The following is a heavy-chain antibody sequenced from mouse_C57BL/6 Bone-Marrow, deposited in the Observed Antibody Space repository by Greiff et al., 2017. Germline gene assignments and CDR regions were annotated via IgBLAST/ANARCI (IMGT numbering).Heavy chain of an antibody. J-gene: IGHJ2*01. CDR2: IYWDDDK. D-gene: IGHD4-1*01. CDR1: GFSLSTSGMG. CDR3: ARSWDCDFDY. Sequence: QVTLKVCGPGILQSSQTLSLTCSFSGFSLSTSGMGVSWIRQPSGKGLEWLAHIYWDDDKRNNPSLKSRLTISKDTSRNQVFRKITSVDTADTATYYCARSWDCDFDYWGQGTTLTVSS. V-gene: IGHV8-12*01.